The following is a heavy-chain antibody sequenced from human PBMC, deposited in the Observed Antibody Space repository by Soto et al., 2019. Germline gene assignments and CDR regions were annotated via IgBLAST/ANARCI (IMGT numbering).Heavy chain of an antibody. CDR1: GGSFSGYY. J-gene: IGHJ6*02. CDR3: ARAPQYYDILTGYYNYYYGLDV. Sequence: SETLSLTCAVYGGSFSGYYWSWIRQPPGKGLEWIGEINHSGSTNYNPSLKSRVTISVDTSKNQFSLKLSSVTAADTAVYYCARAPQYYDILTGYYNYYYGLDVWGQGTTVTVSS. D-gene: IGHD3-9*01. CDR2: INHSGST. V-gene: IGHV4-34*01.